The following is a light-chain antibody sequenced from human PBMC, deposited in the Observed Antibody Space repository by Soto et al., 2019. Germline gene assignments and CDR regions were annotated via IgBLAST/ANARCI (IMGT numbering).Light chain of an antibody. CDR3: QVYGASGLT. J-gene: IGKJ4*01. Sequence: EIVLTQSPGTLSLSPGETATLSCRASQSVSRSFLAWYQHKGGQSPRLLIYGASSRATGIPDRFSGSGSGTDFTLTISRLEPEDFAVFYCQVYGASGLTFGGGTKVEIK. V-gene: IGKV3-20*01. CDR2: GAS. CDR1: QSVSRSF.